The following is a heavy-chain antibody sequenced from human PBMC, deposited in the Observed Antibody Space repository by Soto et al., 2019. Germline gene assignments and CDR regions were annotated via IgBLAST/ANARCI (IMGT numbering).Heavy chain of an antibody. CDR3: ARGSSAGLGAYYYYGMDV. CDR1: GGTFSSYA. Sequence: SVKVSCKASGGTFSSYAISWVRQDPGQGLEWMGGIIPIFGTANYAQKFQGRVTITADESTSTAYMELSSLRSEDTAVYYFARGSSAGLGAYYYYGMDVWGQGTTVTVSS. J-gene: IGHJ6*02. CDR2: IIPIFGTA. D-gene: IGHD6-6*01. V-gene: IGHV1-69*13.